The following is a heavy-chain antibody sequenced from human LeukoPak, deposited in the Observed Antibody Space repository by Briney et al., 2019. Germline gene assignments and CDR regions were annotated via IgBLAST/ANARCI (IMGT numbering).Heavy chain of an antibody. D-gene: IGHD1-26*01. CDR2: ISSSGSTI. V-gene: IGHV3-11*01. J-gene: IGHJ4*02. CDR1: GFTFSDYY. CDR3: ARDRPRGGSYFDY. Sequence: PGGSLRLSCAASGFTFSDYYMSWIRQAPGKGLEWVSYISSSGSTIYYADSVKGRFTISRDNAENSLYLQMNSLRAEDTAVYYCARDRPRGGSYFDYWGQGTLVTVSS.